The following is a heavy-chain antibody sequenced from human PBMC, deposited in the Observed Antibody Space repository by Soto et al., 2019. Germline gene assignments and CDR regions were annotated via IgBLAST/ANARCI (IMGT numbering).Heavy chain of an antibody. D-gene: IGHD3-10*01. CDR1: GFTFSSYG. J-gene: IGHJ4*02. CDR3: AKGDLYYYGSGSYYTNY. V-gene: IGHV3-30*18. CDR2: ISHDGSNE. Sequence: QVQLVESGGGVVQPGRSLRLSCAASGFTFSSYGMHWVRQAPGKGLAWVALISHDGSNEYYADSVKGRFTISRDNSKNKLYLQMNSLRAEDTAVYYCAKGDLYYYGSGSYYTNYWGQGTLVTVSS.